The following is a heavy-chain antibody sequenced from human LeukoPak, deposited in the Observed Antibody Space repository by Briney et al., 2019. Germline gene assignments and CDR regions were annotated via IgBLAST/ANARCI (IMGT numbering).Heavy chain of an antibody. J-gene: IGHJ4*02. CDR3: ARDPHLRQQSRGKFDY. CDR2: ISAYNGNS. Sequence: ASVKVSFKASGYTFTSYGISWMRQAHGQGLEWMGWISAYNGNSNYAQKLQGRVTMTTDTSTSTAYMELRSLRSDDTDVYNCARDPHLRQQSRGKFDYWGQGNLVTGSS. CDR1: GYTFTSYG. V-gene: IGHV1-18*01. D-gene: IGHD3-16*01.